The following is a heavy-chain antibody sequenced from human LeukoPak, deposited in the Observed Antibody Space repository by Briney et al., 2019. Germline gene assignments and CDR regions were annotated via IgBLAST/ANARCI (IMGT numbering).Heavy chain of an antibody. Sequence: SVKVSCKASGGTFSSYAISWVRQAPGQGLEWMGRIIPIFGTANYAQKFQGRVTITTDESTSTAYMELSSLRSEDTAVYYCASGAVRHIVVATAIPETFDYWGQGTLVTVSS. CDR1: GGTFSSYA. CDR2: IIPIFGTA. CDR3: ASGAVRHIVVATAIPETFDY. J-gene: IGHJ4*02. V-gene: IGHV1-69*05. D-gene: IGHD2-21*02.